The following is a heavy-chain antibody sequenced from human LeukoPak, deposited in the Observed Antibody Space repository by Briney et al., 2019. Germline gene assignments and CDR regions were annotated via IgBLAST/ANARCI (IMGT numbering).Heavy chain of an antibody. CDR2: NYYSGST. D-gene: IGHD2-2*02. CDR1: GGSICSHY. CDR3: ARVGRGCSSTSCYKARGNYYCCGMDV. Sequence: PSGTLSLTCTVSGGSICSHYRSWIRHPPGKGLERIGYNYYSGSTNYNPSRESRVPISVVTSKDKFSLELCSVPAAVTAVYYCARVGRGCSSTSCYKARGNYYCCGMDVWGQGTTVTVSS. V-gene: IGHV4-59*11. J-gene: IGHJ6*02.